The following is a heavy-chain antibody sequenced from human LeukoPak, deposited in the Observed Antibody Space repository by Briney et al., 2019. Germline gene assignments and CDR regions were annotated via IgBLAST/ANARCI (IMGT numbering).Heavy chain of an antibody. CDR3: ARDTPEYGSGSPLDAFDI. CDR2: FDPEDGET. Sequence: ASVKVSCKVSGYTLTELSMHWVRQAPGKGLEWMGGFDPEDGETIYAQKFQGRVTMTEDTSTDTAYMELSSLRSEDTAVYYCARDTPEYGSGSPLDAFDIWGQGTMVTVSS. V-gene: IGHV1-24*01. D-gene: IGHD3-10*01. J-gene: IGHJ3*02. CDR1: GYTLTELS.